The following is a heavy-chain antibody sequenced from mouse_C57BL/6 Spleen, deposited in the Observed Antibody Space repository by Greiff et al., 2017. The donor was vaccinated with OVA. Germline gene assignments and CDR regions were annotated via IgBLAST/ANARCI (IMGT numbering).Heavy chain of an antibody. V-gene: IGHV1-64*01. CDR1: GYTFTSYW. CDR3: ARRGGYGSSLWFAY. D-gene: IGHD1-1*01. J-gene: IGHJ3*01. CDR2: IHPNSGST. Sequence: VQLQQSGAELVKPGASVKLSCKASGYTFTSYWMHWVKQRPGQGLEWIGMIHPNSGSTNYNEKFKSKATLTVDKSSSTAYMQLSSLTSEDSAVYYCARRGGYGSSLWFAYWGQGTLVTVSA.